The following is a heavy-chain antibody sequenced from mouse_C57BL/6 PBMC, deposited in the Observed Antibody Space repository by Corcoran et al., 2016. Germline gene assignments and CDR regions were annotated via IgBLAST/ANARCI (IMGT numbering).Heavy chain of an antibody. V-gene: IGHV1-26*01. CDR2: INPNNGGT. J-gene: IGHJ3*01. CDR3: AKAGLAY. CDR1: GYTFTDYY. Sequence: EVQLQQSGPELVKPGASVKISCKASGYTFTDYYMNWVKQSHGKSLEWIGDINPNNGGTSYNQKFKGKATLTVDKSSSTASMERRSLTSEYSAVYYCAKAGLAYWGQGTLVTVSA.